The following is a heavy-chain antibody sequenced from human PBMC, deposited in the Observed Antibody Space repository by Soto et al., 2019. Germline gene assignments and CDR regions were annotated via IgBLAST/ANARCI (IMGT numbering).Heavy chain of an antibody. Sequence: ASVKVSCKASGYTFTSYGISWVRQAPGQGLEWVGWIKPYSGNTNYAQKLQGRVTVTTDTSTSTAYMELGSLRSDDTAVYYCAGVPPPYCSGGRCYGGAFASWAQGPLVTVS. CDR2: IKPYSGNT. V-gene: IGHV1-18*01. J-gene: IGHJ4*02. CDR3: AGVPPPYCSGGRCYGGAFAS. CDR1: GYTFTSYG. D-gene: IGHD2-15*01.